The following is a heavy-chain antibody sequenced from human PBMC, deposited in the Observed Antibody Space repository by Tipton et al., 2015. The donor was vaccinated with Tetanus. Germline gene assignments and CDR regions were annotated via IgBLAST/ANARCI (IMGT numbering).Heavy chain of an antibody. CDR2: IYYSGST. CDR1: GGSISTRNYF. Sequence: TLSLTCTVSGGSISTRNYFWGWIRQAPGKGLEWIGNIYYSGSTDYNPSLKSRVAISVDTSKNQFSLKLSSVTAADTAVYYCARSWGVWVTSIDAFDIGGQGTKVAVSS. V-gene: IGHV4-39*01. D-gene: IGHD3-16*01. CDR3: ARSWGVWVTSIDAFDI. J-gene: IGHJ3*02.